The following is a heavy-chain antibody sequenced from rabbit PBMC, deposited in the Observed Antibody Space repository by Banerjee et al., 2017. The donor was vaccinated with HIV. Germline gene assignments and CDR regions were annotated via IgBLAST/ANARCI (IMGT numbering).Heavy chain of an antibody. V-gene: IGHV1S40*01. CDR1: GFDFSSNA. J-gene: IGHJ4*01. CDR3: ARDLAGVIGWNFNF. CDR2: IRNSSAI. Sequence: QSLEESGGDLVKPGASLTLTCKASGFDFSSNAMCWVRQAPGKGLELIACIRNSSAIGYATWAKGRFTISKTSSTTVTLQMTSLTAADTATYFCARDLAGVIGWNFNFWGPGTLVTVS. D-gene: IGHD4-1*01.